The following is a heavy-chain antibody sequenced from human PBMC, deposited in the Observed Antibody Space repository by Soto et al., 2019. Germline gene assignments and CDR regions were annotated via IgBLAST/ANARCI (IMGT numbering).Heavy chain of an antibody. V-gene: IGHV3-73*02. CDR3: TGGYCTGGTCYFGYCQH. J-gene: IGHJ1*01. CDR2: IRSKANDYAT. CDR1: GFTFSGST. D-gene: IGHD2-15*01. Sequence: EVQLVQSGGGLVQPGGSLKLSCAASGFTFSGSTVHWVRQASGEGLQWVGRIRSKANDYATTYIASVKGSFTISRDDSGTTAYLQISDLKTEDPAVYYCTGGYCTGGTCYFGYCQHWGQCALVTV.